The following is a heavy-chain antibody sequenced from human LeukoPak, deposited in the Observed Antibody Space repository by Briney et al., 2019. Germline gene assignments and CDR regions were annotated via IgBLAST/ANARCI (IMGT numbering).Heavy chain of an antibody. V-gene: IGHV1-18*01. CDR3: AIDMYYDFWSGYYTGGM. CDR1: GYTFTSYG. CDR2: ISAYNGNT. D-gene: IGHD3-3*01. J-gene: IGHJ4*02. Sequence: ASVKVSCKASGYTFTSYGISWVRQAPGQGLEWMGWISAYNGNTNYAQKLQARVTMTTDTSTSTAYMELRSLRSDDTAVYYCAIDMYYDFWSGYYTGGMWGQGTLVTVSS.